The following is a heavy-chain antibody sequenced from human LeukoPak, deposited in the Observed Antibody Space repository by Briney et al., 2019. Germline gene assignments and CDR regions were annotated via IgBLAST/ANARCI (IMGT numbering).Heavy chain of an antibody. CDR3: AKGPYGPGAFDI. Sequence: PGGSLRLSCAAPGFTFSSYSMNWVRQAPGKGLEWVSSISSSRSYIYYADSVKGRFTISRDNAKNSLYLQMNSLRAEDTAVYYCAKGPYGPGAFDIWGQGTMVTVSS. J-gene: IGHJ3*02. D-gene: IGHD3-10*01. V-gene: IGHV3-21*04. CDR2: ISSSRSYI. CDR1: GFTFSSYS.